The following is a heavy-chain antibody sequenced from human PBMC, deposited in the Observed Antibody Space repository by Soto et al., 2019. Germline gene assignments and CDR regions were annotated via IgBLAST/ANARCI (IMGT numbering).Heavy chain of an antibody. Sequence: GGSLRLSCAASGFTFSSYSLNWVRQAPGKGLEWVSSISSSSSYRYYADSVKGRFTISRDNAKNSLYLQMNSLRAEDTAVYYCATLKAVAGSNYYYYGMDVWGQGTTVTVSS. CDR1: GFTFSSYS. CDR3: ATLKAVAGSNYYYYGMDV. V-gene: IGHV3-21*01. J-gene: IGHJ6*02. D-gene: IGHD6-19*01. CDR2: ISSSSSYR.